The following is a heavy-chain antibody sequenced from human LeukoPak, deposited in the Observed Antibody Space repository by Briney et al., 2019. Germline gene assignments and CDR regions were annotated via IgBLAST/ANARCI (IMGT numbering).Heavy chain of an antibody. CDR2: IIPIFGTA. J-gene: IGHJ4*02. D-gene: IGHD3-22*01. CDR1: GGTFSSYA. Sequence: SVEVSCKASGGTFSSYAISWVRQAPGQGLEWMGGIIPIFGTANYAQKFQGRVTITADKSTSTAYMELSSLRSEDTAVYYCARENVNYYDSSGYDYWGQGTLVTVSS. CDR3: ARENVNYYDSSGYDY. V-gene: IGHV1-69*06.